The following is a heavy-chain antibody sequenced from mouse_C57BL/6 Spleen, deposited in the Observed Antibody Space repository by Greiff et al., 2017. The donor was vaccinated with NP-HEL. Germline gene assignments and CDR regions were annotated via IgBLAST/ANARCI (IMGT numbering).Heavy chain of an antibody. CDR1: GYTSTSYW. CDR3: ARTYYDYDNYCDY. V-gene: IGHV1-53*01. D-gene: IGHD2-4*01. Sequence: QVQLQQPGTELVKPGASVKLSCKASGYTSTSYWMHWVKQRPGQGLEWIGNINPSNGGTNYNEKFKSTATLTVDKSSSTAYMQLSSLTAEDSAVYYWARTYYDYDNYCDYWGQGTTLTVSS. CDR2: INPSNGGT. J-gene: IGHJ2*01.